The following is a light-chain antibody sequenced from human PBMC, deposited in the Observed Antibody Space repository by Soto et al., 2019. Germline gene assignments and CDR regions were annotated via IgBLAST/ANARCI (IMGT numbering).Light chain of an antibody. CDR2: EVS. J-gene: IGLJ2*01. CDR1: SIDVGGYNY. V-gene: IGLV2-8*01. CDR3: SSYAGSTLV. Sequence: QSALTQPPSASGSPGQSVTISCTGTSIDVGGYNYVSWYQQHPGKAPKLMIYEVSKRPSGVPDRFSGSKSGNTASLTVSGLQAEDEADYYCSSYAGSTLVFGGGTQLTVL.